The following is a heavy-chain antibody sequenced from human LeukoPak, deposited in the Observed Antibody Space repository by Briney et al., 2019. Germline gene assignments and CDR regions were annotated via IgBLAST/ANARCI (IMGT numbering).Heavy chain of an antibody. D-gene: IGHD2-21*02. CDR1: GGSISSYY. CDR2: VYYSGST. CDR3: RDCFANYFDY. J-gene: IGHJ4*02. Sequence: SETLSLTCTVSGGSISSYYWSWIRQPPGKGLEWIGYVYYSGSTNYNPSLKSRVTMSVDTSQNQFSLMLSSVTAADTAFSCGRDCFANYFDYWGRGTLVTVSS. V-gene: IGHV4-59*01.